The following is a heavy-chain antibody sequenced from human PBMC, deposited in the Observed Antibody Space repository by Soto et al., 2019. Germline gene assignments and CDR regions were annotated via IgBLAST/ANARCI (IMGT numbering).Heavy chain of an antibody. CDR3: SKTSVLPPAATNREAPYNYDALHV. Sequence: EVQLVESGGGLVQPGGSLRLSCAGTGFMISSYWLSWDRQAPGKGLEWVANIQRDGREKNYVDSVKGRFTISRDNAKNSLYLQMNSLRAEDTAVYYCSKTSVLPPAATNREAPYNYDALHVWTQGTTVTFPS. J-gene: IGHJ6*02. CDR1: GFMISSYW. D-gene: IGHD2-2*01. CDR2: IQRDGREK. V-gene: IGHV3-7*03.